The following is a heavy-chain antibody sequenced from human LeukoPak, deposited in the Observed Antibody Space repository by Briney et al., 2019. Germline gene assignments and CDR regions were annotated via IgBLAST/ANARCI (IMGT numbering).Heavy chain of an antibody. Sequence: GGSLRLSCAASGFTFSSYAMSWVRQAPGKGLEWVSAISGSGGSTYYADSVKGRFTISRDNSKNTLYLQMNSLRAEDTAVYYCAKDAHCSSTSCLTYYYYYGMDVWGQGTTVTVSS. CDR1: GFTFSSYA. J-gene: IGHJ6*02. V-gene: IGHV3-23*01. D-gene: IGHD2-2*01. CDR2: ISGSGGST. CDR3: AKDAHCSSTSCLTYYYYYGMDV.